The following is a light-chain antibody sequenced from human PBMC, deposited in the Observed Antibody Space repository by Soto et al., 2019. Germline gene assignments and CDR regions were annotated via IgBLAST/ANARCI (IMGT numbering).Light chain of an antibody. CDR2: LGS. J-gene: IGKJ3*01. CDR1: QSLLHSNGYNY. CDR3: MQALQTPLT. Sequence: DLVMTQSPLSLPVTPGEPASISCRSSQSLLHSNGYNYLNWYLQKPGQSPQLLIYLGSNRASGVPDRFSGSGSGTDFTLKISRVEADDVGVYYCMQALQTPLTFGPGTKVDIK. V-gene: IGKV2-28*01.